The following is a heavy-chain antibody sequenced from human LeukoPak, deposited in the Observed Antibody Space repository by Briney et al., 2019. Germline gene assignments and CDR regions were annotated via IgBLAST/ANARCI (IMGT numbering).Heavy chain of an antibody. CDR1: GGSFSGYY. J-gene: IGHJ4*02. CDR3: ARGYSGTLLEYYFDY. V-gene: IGHV4-34*01. D-gene: IGHD1-26*01. CDR2: INHSGST. Sequence: SETLSLTCAVYGGSFSGYYWSWIRQPPGKGLEWIGEINHSGSTNYNPSLKSRVTISVDTSKNQFSLKLGSVTAADTAVYYCARGYSGTLLEYYFDYWGQGTLVTVSS.